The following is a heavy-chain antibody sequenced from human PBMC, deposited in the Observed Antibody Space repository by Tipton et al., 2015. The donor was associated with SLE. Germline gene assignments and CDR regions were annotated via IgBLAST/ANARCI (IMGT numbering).Heavy chain of an antibody. CDR3: VKNMRDFWSGWADAFDI. Sequence: GSLRLSCSASGFTFSSYAMHWVRQAPGKGLEYVSAISSNGGSTYYADSVKGRFTISRDNSKNTLYLQMSSLKPEDTAVYYCVKNMRDFWSGWADAFDIWGQGTMVTVSS. D-gene: IGHD3-3*01. CDR2: ISSNGGST. J-gene: IGHJ3*02. CDR1: GFTFSSYA. V-gene: IGHV3-64D*06.